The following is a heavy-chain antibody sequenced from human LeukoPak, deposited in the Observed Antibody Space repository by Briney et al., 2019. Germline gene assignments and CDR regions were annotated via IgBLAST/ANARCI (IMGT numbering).Heavy chain of an antibody. Sequence: SETLSLTCAVYGGPFSGYYWSWIRQPPGKGLEWIGEINHSGSTNYNPSLKSRVTISVDTSKNQFSLKLSSVTAADTAVYYCARGILSGWYAFFDLWGRGTLVTVSS. CDR3: ARGILSGWYAFFDL. CDR2: INHSGST. V-gene: IGHV4-34*01. CDR1: GGPFSGYY. J-gene: IGHJ2*01. D-gene: IGHD6-19*01.